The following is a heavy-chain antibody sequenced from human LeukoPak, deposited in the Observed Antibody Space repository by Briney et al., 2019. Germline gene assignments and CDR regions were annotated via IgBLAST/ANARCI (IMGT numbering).Heavy chain of an antibody. D-gene: IGHD3-9*01. CDR2: LTGGGSI. CDR3: ARVPEYMDILIAYSTTPDY. J-gene: IGHJ4*02. Sequence: GGSLRFSGAASGFTFSSFSMKWLRQAPGKGLVWFFSLTGGGSIYNADSVKGRFTISRDNAKNSLYLQMNSLRAEDTAVYYCARVPEYMDILIAYSTTPDYWGQGTLVTVSS. V-gene: IGHV3-21*01. CDR1: GFTFSSFS.